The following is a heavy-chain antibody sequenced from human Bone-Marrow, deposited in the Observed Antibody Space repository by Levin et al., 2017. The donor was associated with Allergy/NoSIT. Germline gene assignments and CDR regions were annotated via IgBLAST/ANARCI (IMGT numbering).Heavy chain of an antibody. CDR3: ARDGSGSYYGYYFDY. Sequence: PSETLSLTCSVSGVSLDIGAFYWTWIRQPAGKGLEWIGRIHTSGNTDYHPSLKSRVTISLDKSKKQFSLRLQSVTAADTAVYYCARDGSGSYYGYYFDYWGQGSLVTVSS. CDR1: GVSLDIGAFY. CDR2: IHTSGNT. V-gene: IGHV4-61*02. J-gene: IGHJ4*02. D-gene: IGHD3-10*01.